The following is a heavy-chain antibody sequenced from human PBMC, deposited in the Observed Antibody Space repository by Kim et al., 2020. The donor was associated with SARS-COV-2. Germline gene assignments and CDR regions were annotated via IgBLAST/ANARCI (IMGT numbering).Heavy chain of an antibody. Sequence: NKYYADSVKGRFTISRENSKNTLYLQMNSLRAEDTAVYYCARDKEDYFDYWGQGTLVTVSS. CDR2: NK. CDR3: ARDKEDYFDY. V-gene: IGHV3-33*01. J-gene: IGHJ4*02.